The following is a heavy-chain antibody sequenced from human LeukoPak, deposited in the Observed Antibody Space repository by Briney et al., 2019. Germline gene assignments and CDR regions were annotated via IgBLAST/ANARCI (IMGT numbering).Heavy chain of an antibody. CDR2: INPNTGNP. CDR3: ARAYQRLGELSLPDY. J-gene: IGHJ4*02. D-gene: IGHD3-16*02. CDR1: GYTFTSYA. Sequence: ASVKVSCKASGYTFTSYAMNWVRQAPGQGLEWMGWINPNTGNPSYAQGLTGRFVFSLDTSVSTAYLQITSLKADDTAVYYCARAYQRLGELSLPDYWGQGTLVTVSS. V-gene: IGHV7-4-1*02.